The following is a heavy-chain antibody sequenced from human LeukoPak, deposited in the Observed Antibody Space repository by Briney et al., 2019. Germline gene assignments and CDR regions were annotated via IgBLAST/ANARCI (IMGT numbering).Heavy chain of an antibody. Sequence: GGSLRLSCAASGFTFSSYWMHWVRQAPGKGLAWVSRINTDGSSTSNADSVKGRFTVSRDNAKNTLYLEMLSLRAEDTAVYYCVRGYHAFDIWGQGTMVTVSS. J-gene: IGHJ3*02. D-gene: IGHD5-18*01. CDR1: GFTFSSYW. CDR3: VRGYHAFDI. CDR2: INTDGSST. V-gene: IGHV3-74*01.